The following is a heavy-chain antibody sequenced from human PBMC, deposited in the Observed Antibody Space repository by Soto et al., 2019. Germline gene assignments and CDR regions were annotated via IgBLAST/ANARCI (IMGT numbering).Heavy chain of an antibody. CDR3: AGVSGVTNIFDY. J-gene: IGHJ4*02. D-gene: IGHD4-17*01. CDR2: INPSGGST. V-gene: IGHV1-46*03. CDR1: GYTFTSYY. Sequence: ASVKVSCKASGYTFTSYYMHWVRQAPGQGLEWMGIINPSGGSTSYAQKFQGRVTMTRDTSTSTVYMELSSLRSEDTAVYYCAGVSGVTNIFDYWGQGTLVTVSS.